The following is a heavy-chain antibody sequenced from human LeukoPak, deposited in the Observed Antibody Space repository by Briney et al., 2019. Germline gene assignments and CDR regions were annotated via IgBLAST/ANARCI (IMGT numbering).Heavy chain of an antibody. CDR3: ARDYGLLYSYGSYYFDY. V-gene: IGHV3-48*03. J-gene: IGHJ4*02. Sequence: EPGGSLRLSCAASGFTFSSYEMNWVRQAPGKGLEWVSYISSSGSTIYYADSVKGRFTISRDNAKNSLYLQMNSLRAEDTAVYYCARDYGLLYSYGSYYFDYWGQGTLVTVSS. CDR1: GFTFSSYE. CDR2: ISSSGSTI. D-gene: IGHD5-18*01.